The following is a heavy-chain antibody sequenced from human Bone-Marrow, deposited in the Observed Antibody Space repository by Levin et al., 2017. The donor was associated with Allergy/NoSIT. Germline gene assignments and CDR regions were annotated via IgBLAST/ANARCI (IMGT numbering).Heavy chain of an antibody. Sequence: GGSLRLSCKGSGYSFTSYWIGWVRQMPGKGLEWMGIIYPGDSDTRYSPSFQGQVTISADKSISTAYLQWSSLKASDTAMYYCARPRWLQSSPAFDIWGQGTMVTVSS. J-gene: IGHJ3*02. V-gene: IGHV5-51*01. CDR1: GYSFTSYW. D-gene: IGHD5-24*01. CDR2: IYPGDSDT. CDR3: ARPRWLQSSPAFDI.